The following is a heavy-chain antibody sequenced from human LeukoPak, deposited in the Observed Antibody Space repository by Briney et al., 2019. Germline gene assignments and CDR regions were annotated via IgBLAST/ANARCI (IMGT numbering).Heavy chain of an antibody. D-gene: IGHD6-13*01. CDR2: ISGSGAGT. CDR1: GVTFSSYA. J-gene: IGHJ4*02. V-gene: IGHV3-23*01. CDR3: ATNPSSWSFDY. Sequence: GGSLRLSCAASGVTFSSYAMSWVRQAPGKGREGGSAISGSGAGTYYADSVKGRFTISRENSKNTLYLQMHSLRADDTAVYYCATNPSSWSFDYWGQGTLVTVSS.